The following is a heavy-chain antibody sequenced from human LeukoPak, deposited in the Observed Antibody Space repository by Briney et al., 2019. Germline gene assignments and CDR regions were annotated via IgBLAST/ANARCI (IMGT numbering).Heavy chain of an antibody. V-gene: IGHV4-59*08. J-gene: IGHJ4*02. Sequence: PSETLSLTCTVSGGSISSYYWSWIRQPPGKGLEWIGYIYYSGSTNYNPSLKSRVTISVDTSKNQFSLKLSSVTAADTAVYYCARVGRGYYDSSGYYPYCFDYWGQGTLVTVSS. D-gene: IGHD3-22*01. CDR3: ARVGRGYYDSSGYYPYCFDY. CDR2: IYYSGST. CDR1: GGSISSYY.